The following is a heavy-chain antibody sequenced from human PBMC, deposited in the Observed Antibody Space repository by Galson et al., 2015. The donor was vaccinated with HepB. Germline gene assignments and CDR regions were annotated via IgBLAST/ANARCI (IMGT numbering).Heavy chain of an antibody. V-gene: IGHV3-7*03. CDR3: ARVTPSDEYGDYEGAFDV. CDR2: IKQHGNKG. CDR1: GFTFSTYW. D-gene: IGHD4-17*01. J-gene: IGHJ3*01. Sequence: SLRLSCAASGFTFSTYWMTWVRQAPGEGLEWVANIKQHGNKGYYVDSVKGRFTISRDNVKNSLYLHMNSLRAEDTAVYYCARVTPSDEYGDYEGAFDVWGQGTMVTVSS.